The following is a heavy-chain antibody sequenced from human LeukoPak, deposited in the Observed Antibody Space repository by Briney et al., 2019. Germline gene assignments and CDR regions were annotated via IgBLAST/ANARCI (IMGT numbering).Heavy chain of an antibody. D-gene: IGHD1-1*01. CDR1: GYTFTDYY. CDR3: ATGPQTGRHNWFDH. V-gene: IGHV1-69-2*01. J-gene: IGHJ5*02. Sequence: ASVKISCKVSGYTFTDYYMHWVQQAPGKGLEWMGLVDPEDGETIYAEKFQGRVTITADTSTDTAYMELSSLRSEDTAVYYCATGPQTGRHNWFDHWGQGTLVTVSS. CDR2: VDPEDGET.